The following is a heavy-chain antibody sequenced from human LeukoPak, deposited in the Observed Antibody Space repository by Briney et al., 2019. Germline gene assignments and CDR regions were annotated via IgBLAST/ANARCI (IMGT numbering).Heavy chain of an antibody. CDR3: ARCCYYDSSGYYTAFEY. V-gene: IGHV5-51*01. CDR1: GYSFTSYW. CDR2: IYPGDSDT. J-gene: IGHJ4*02. D-gene: IGHD3-22*01. Sequence: GESLKISCKGSGYSFTSYWIGWVRQMPGKGLEWMGIIYPGDSDTRYSPSFQGQVTISADKSISTAYLQWSSLKALDTAMYYCARCCYYDSSGYYTAFEYWGQGTLVTVSS.